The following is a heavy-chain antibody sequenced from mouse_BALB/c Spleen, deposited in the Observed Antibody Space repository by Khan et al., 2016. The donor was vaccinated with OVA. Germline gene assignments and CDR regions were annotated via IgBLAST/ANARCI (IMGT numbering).Heavy chain of an antibody. CDR3: ARGYFGNYEFAY. J-gene: IGHJ3*01. CDR1: GYTFTSYW. D-gene: IGHD2-1*01. Sequence: VQLQESGAELVKPGASVKLSCKTSGYTFTSYWIQWVKQRPGQGLGWIGEIFPGTGTTYYNENFKGKATLTIDTSSTTAYMQLSSLTSEDSAVYFCARGYFGNYEFAYWCQGTLVTVSS. CDR2: IFPGTGTT. V-gene: IGHV1S132*01.